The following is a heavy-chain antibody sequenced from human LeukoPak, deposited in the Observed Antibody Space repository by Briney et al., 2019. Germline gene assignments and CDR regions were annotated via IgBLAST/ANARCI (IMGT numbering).Heavy chain of an antibody. V-gene: IGHV1-2*04. CDR2: INPNSGGT. J-gene: IGHJ4*02. CDR1: GYTFTGYY. D-gene: IGHD3-10*01. Sequence: ASVKVSCKASGYTFTGYYMHWVRQAPGQGVEWMGWINPNSGGTNYTQKFQGWVTMTRDTSISTAYMELSRLRSDDTAVYYCARGASGSYGDYWGQGTLVTVSS. CDR3: ARGASGSYGDY.